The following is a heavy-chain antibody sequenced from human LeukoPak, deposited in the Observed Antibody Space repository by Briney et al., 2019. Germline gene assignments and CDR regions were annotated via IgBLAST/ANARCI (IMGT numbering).Heavy chain of an antibody. CDR3: ARGRIVGGSSWGFDY. CDR1: GGSISSYY. CDR2: IYYSGST. D-gene: IGHD6-13*01. J-gene: IGHJ4*02. Sequence: SETLSLTCTVSGGSISSYYWSWIRQPPGKGLEWIGYIYYSGSTNYNPSLRSRVTISVDTSKNQFSLKLSSVTAADTAVYYCARGRIVGGSSWGFDYWAREPLVTVSS. V-gene: IGHV4-59*01.